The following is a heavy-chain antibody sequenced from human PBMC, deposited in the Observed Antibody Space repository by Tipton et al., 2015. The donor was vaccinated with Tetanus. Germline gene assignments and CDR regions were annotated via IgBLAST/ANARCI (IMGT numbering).Heavy chain of an antibody. J-gene: IGHJ4*02. Sequence: TLSLTCAVYGGSFSGYYWSWIRQPPGKGLEWIGEINHSGSTNYNPSLKSRVTISVDTSKNQFSLKLSSVTAADTAVYYCARDGVQVDTAMVTSAFDYWGQGTLVTVSS. CDR3: ARDGVQVDTAMVTSAFDY. D-gene: IGHD5-18*01. CDR2: INHSGST. V-gene: IGHV4-34*01. CDR1: GGSFSGYY.